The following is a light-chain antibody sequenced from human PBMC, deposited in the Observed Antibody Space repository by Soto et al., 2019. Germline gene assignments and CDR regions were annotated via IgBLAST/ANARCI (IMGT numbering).Light chain of an antibody. J-gene: IGKJ1*01. CDR3: QQYGSLSWT. CDR1: QSVSSNY. Sequence: DIVLTQSPGTLSLSPGERATLSCRASQSVSSNYLAWYQQKPGQAPRFLIYGASTRATGVPDRFSGSGSGTDFTLTISRLEPEDFAVYHCQQYGSLSWTFGQGTKVDI. CDR2: GAS. V-gene: IGKV3-20*01.